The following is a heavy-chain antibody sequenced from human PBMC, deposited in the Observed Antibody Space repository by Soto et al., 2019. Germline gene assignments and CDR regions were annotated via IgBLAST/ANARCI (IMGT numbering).Heavy chain of an antibody. V-gene: IGHV3-23*01. D-gene: IGHD3-10*01. Sequence: GGSLRLSCAASGFTFSSYGMTWVRQAPGKGLEWVSFSSATGAGTYYADSVKGRFTISRDNSKNTLYLQMTSLRADLTPVYYCAKGPRAGGNYGFYSEYWRQGALVTASA. CDR3: AKGPRAGGNYGFYSEY. CDR2: SSATGAGT. J-gene: IGHJ4*02. CDR1: GFTFSSYG.